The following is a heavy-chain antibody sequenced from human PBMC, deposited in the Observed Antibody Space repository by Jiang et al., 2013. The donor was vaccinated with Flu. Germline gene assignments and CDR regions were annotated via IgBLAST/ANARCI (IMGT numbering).Heavy chain of an antibody. CDR1: GGSISSSSYY. V-gene: IGHV4-39*01. Sequence: GLVKPSETLSLTCTVSGGSISSSSYYWGWIRQPPGKGLEWIGSIYYSGSTYYNPSLKSRVTISVDTSKNQFSLKLSSVTAADTAVYYCARLGYSYGYVDYWGQGTLVTVSS. CDR3: ARLGYSYGYVDY. D-gene: IGHD5-18*01. J-gene: IGHJ4*02. CDR2: IYYSGST.